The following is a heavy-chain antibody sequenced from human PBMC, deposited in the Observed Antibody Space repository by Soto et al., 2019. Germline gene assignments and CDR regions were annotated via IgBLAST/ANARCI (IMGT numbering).Heavy chain of an antibody. CDR1: GFTVSTYG. Sequence: QVQLVESGGGVXXXXRSLRLSCAVSGFTVSTYGMHWVRQAPGKGLEWVAVISRDGGTKYYADSVKGRFTISRDNSRNTLFLEMNSLRGDDMAVYYCTGEVASGYWGQGTLVTVSS. V-gene: IGHV3-30*03. CDR3: TGEVASGY. D-gene: IGHD2-8*02. J-gene: IGHJ4*02. CDR2: ISRDGGTK.